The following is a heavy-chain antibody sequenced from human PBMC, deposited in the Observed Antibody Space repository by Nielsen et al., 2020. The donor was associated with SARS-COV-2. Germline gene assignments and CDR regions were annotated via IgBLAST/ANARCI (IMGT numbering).Heavy chain of an antibody. D-gene: IGHD1-1*01. J-gene: IGHJ4*02. CDR2: IKQDGSEK. Sequence: GGSLRLSCAASGFTFSSYWMSWVRQAPGKGLEWVANIKQDGSEKYYVDSVRGRFTISRDNAKNSLYLQMNSLRAEDTAVYYCARAADLGWNDVDYWGQGTLVTVSS. CDR1: GFTFSSYW. CDR3: ARAADLGWNDVDY. V-gene: IGHV3-7*01.